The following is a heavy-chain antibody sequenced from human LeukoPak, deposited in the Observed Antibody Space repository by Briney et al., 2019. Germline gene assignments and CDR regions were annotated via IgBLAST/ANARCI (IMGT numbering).Heavy chain of an antibody. CDR3: ARGEVGVPAALPYYYYMDV. CDR2: IIPIFGTA. D-gene: IGHD2-2*01. CDR1: GYTFTSYG. J-gene: IGHJ6*03. Sequence: ASVKVSCKASGYTFTSYGISWVRQAPGQGLEWMGGIIPIFGTANYAQKFQGRVTITTDESTSTAYMELSSLRSEDTAVYYCARGEVGVPAALPYYYYMDVWCKGTTVTVSS. V-gene: IGHV1-69*05.